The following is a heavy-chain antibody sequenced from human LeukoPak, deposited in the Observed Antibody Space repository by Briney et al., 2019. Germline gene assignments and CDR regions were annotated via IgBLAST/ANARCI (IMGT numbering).Heavy chain of an antibody. CDR3: ARDLLYQLQHYYFDY. Sequence: ASVKVSCKASGGTFSSYAISWVRQAPGQGLEWMGWINPNSGGTNYAQKFQGRVTMTRDTSISTAYMELSRLRSDDTAVYYCARDLLYQLQHYYFDYWGQGTLVTVSS. CDR1: GGTFSSYA. J-gene: IGHJ4*02. V-gene: IGHV1-2*02. CDR2: INPNSGGT. D-gene: IGHD2-2*01.